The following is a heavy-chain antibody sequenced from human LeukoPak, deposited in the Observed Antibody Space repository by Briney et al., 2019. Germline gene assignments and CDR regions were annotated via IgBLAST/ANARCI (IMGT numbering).Heavy chain of an antibody. CDR2: INHSGST. J-gene: IGHJ4*02. CDR1: GGSFSGYY. CDR3: ARGRYCSSTSCYFDY. D-gene: IGHD2-2*01. Sequence: SETLSLTCAVYGGSFSGYYWSWIRHPPGKGLEWIGEINHSGSTNYNPSLKSRVTISVDTSKNQFSLKLSSVTAADTAVYYCARGRYCSSTSCYFDYWGQGTLVTVSS. V-gene: IGHV4-34*01.